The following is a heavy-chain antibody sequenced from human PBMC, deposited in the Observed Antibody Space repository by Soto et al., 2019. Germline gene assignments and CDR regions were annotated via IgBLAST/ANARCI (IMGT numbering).Heavy chain of an antibody. CDR2: IGGDGFYT. CDR3: VTDLLYGSTY. Sequence: EVQLVESGGGLVQPGGSRRLSCAVSGFTFSNYMMHWARQAPGKGPVWVSRIGGDGFYTDYADSVKGRFTISRDNAKNTLYLHMTSLRAEDTALYYCVTDLLYGSTYWGQGTLVTVSS. J-gene: IGHJ4*02. V-gene: IGHV3-74*01. CDR1: GFTFSNYM. D-gene: IGHD2-8*02.